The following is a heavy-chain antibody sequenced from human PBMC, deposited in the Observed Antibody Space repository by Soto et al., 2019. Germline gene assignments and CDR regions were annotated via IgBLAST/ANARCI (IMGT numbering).Heavy chain of an antibody. D-gene: IGHD2-8*01. Sequence: QITLKESGPTLVKPTQTLTLTCTFSGFSLSTSGVGVDWIRQPPGKALEWLALIYWDDVKRYSPSLKNRLTIXXDTSKNHVVLTMTNMDPVDTATYYCAHRRSNSFSHWGQGTLITVSS. J-gene: IGHJ4*02. CDR3: AHRRSNSFSH. V-gene: IGHV2-5*02. CDR1: GFSLSTSGVG. CDR2: IYWDDVK.